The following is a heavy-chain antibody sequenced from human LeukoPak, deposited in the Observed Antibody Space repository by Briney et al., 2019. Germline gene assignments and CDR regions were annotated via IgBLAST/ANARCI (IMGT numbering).Heavy chain of an antibody. CDR3: ARDRDYGGNHRWAFDI. CDR2: IYYSGST. Sequence: SETVSLTCTVSGGSISSGGYYWSWIRQHPGKGLEWIGYIYYSGSTYYNPSLKSRVTISVDTSKNQFSLKLSSVTAADTAVYYCARDRDYGGNHRWAFDIWGQGTMVTVSS. V-gene: IGHV4-31*03. D-gene: IGHD4-23*01. J-gene: IGHJ3*02. CDR1: GGSISSGGYY.